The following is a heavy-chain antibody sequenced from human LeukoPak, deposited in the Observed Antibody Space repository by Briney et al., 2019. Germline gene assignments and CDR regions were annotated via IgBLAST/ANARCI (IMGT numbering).Heavy chain of an antibody. CDR2: IYSGGST. V-gene: IGHV3-53*01. J-gene: IGHJ6*02. CDR1: GFTVSSSY. D-gene: IGHD3-3*01. CDR3: ATGTPYYDFWSGYLEYYYYGMDV. Sequence: GGSLRLSCAASGFTVSSSYMSWVRQAPGKGLEWVSVIYSGGSTYYADSVKGRFTISRDNSKNTLYLQMNSLRAEDTAVYYCATGTPYYDFWSGYLEYYYYGMDVWGQGTTVTVSS.